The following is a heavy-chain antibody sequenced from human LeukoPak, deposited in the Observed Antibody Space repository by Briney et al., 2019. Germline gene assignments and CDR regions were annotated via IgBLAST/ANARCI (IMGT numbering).Heavy chain of an antibody. CDR2: IYYSGST. Sequence: SETLSLTCTVSGGSISSGDYYWSWIRQPPGKGLEWIGYIYYSGSTYYNPSLESRVTISVDTSKNQFSLKLSSVTAADTAVYYCARVTYSRGWSDYWGQGTLVTVSS. CDR1: GGSISSGDYY. V-gene: IGHV4-30-4*01. J-gene: IGHJ4*02. D-gene: IGHD6-19*01. CDR3: ARVTYSRGWSDY.